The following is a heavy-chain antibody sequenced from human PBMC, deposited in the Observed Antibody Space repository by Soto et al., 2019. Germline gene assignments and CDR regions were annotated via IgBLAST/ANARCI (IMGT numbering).Heavy chain of an antibody. D-gene: IGHD6-19*01. Sequence: GGSLRLSCAASGFTFSSYGMHWVRKAPGKGLEWVAVISYDGSNKYYADSVKGRFTISRDNSKNTLYLQMNSLRAEDTAVYYCAKGYGYSSGWYSDYWGQGTLVTVSS. V-gene: IGHV3-30*18. CDR3: AKGYGYSSGWYSDY. CDR1: GFTFSSYG. J-gene: IGHJ4*02. CDR2: ISYDGSNK.